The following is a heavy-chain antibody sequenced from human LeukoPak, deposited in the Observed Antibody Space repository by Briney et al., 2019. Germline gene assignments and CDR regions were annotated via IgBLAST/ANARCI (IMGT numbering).Heavy chain of an antibody. CDR2: IKQDESEM. V-gene: IGHV3-7*01. CDR1: GFTFSTYW. J-gene: IGHJ4*02. Sequence: QAGGSLRLSCVASGFTFSTYWMTWVRQAPGKGLEWVANIKQDESEMYYVDSVKGRFTVSRDNAKNSLYLQMNSLRVEDTAVYYCATPYYGTWDLDYWGLGTLVTVSS. CDR3: ATPYYGTWDLDY. D-gene: IGHD3-22*01.